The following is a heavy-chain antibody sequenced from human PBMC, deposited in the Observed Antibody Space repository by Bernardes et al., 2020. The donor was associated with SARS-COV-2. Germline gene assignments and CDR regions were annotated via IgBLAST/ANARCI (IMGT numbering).Heavy chain of an antibody. V-gene: IGHV3-66*01. CDR2: IYRGGDT. CDR1: GFTVSSKY. CDR3: ANTANWNYAVFDY. D-gene: IGHD1-7*01. Sequence: GGSLRLSCAASGFTVSSKYMNWVRQAPGKGLEWVSVIYRGGDTSYADAVKGRFTISRNNAKNTLYLRMNSLRAEETAVYYCANTANWNYAVFDYWGQGTLVTVSS. J-gene: IGHJ4*02.